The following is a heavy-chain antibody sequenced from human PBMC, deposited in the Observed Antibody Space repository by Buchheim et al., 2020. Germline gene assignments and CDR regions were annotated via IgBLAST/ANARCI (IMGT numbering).Heavy chain of an antibody. Sequence: QVQLQESGPGLVKPSQSLSLTCTVSGGSISSGGYYWSWIRQHPGKGLEWIGYIYYSGSTYYNQSLKRRVTISVDTSKNQFSLKLSAVTAADTAVYYCARVGHDFWSGYLYYYGMDVWGQGTT. V-gene: IGHV4-31*03. CDR2: IYYSGST. CDR1: GGSISSGGYY. J-gene: IGHJ6*02. D-gene: IGHD3-3*01. CDR3: ARVGHDFWSGYLYYYGMDV.